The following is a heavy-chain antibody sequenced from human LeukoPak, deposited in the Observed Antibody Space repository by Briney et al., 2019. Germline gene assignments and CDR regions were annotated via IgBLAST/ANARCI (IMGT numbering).Heavy chain of an antibody. CDR3: AGDEYSSTRRHFDY. J-gene: IGHJ4*02. CDR2: ISSSSYI. CDR1: GFTFSSYS. D-gene: IGHD6-6*01. Sequence: GGSLRLSCAASGFTFSSYSMNWVRQAPGKGLEWVSSISSSSYIYYADSVKGRFTISRDNAKNSLYLQMNSLRAEDTAVYYCAGDEYSSTRRHFDYWGQGTLVTVSS. V-gene: IGHV3-21*01.